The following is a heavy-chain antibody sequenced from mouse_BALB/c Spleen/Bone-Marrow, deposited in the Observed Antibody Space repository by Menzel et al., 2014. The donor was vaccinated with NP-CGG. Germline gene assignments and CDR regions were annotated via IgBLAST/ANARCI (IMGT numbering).Heavy chain of an antibody. Sequence: EVMLVESGGGLVQPGGSLKLSCAASGFTFSSYTMSWVRQTPEKRQEWVAYISNGGGSTYYPDTVKGRFTISRDNAKNTLYLRMSSLKSEDTAMYYCARGIYYYGSSCAYWGQGTLVTVSA. D-gene: IGHD1-1*01. J-gene: IGHJ3*01. V-gene: IGHV5-12-2*01. CDR2: ISNGGGST. CDR1: GFTFSSYT. CDR3: ARGIYYYGSSCAY.